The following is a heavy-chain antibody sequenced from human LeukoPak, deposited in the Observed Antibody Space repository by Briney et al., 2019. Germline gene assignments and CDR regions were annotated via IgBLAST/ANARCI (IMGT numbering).Heavy chain of an antibody. J-gene: IGHJ5*02. CDR2: INPDSGAT. V-gene: IGHV1-2*02. D-gene: IGHD1-1*01. Sequence: ASVKVSCKASGYTFTGYSMHWVRQAPGQGLEWMAWINPDSGATKYAQKFQGRVTMTRDTSISTAYMELTRLTSDDTAVYYCARSRYNRNANGLDPWGQGSLVSVSS. CDR3: ARSRYNRNANGLDP. CDR1: GYTFTGYS.